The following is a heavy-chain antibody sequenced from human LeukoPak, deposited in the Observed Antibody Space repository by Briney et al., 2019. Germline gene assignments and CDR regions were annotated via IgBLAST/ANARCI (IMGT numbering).Heavy chain of an antibody. Sequence: SETLSLTCTVPGGSISSGSYYWSWIRQPAGKGLEWLGRIYTSGSTNYNPSLKSRVTISVDTSKNQFSLKLSSVTAADTAVYYCARFAGYSSGWYVGYYYYYMDVWGKGTTVTVSS. J-gene: IGHJ6*03. CDR3: ARFAGYSSGWYVGYYYYYMDV. CDR1: GGSISSGSYY. V-gene: IGHV4-61*02. CDR2: IYTSGST. D-gene: IGHD6-19*01.